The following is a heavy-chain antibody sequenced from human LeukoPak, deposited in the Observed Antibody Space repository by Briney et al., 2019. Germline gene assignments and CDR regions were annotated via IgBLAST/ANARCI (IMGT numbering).Heavy chain of an antibody. Sequence: SETLSLTCTVSGGSISSYYWSWIRQPPGKGLEWIGYIYYSGSTNYNPSLKSRVTISVDTSKNQFSLKLSSVTAADTAVYDCARGPSGVRYCSSTSCDARDYYYMDVWGKGTTVTVSS. V-gene: IGHV4-59*01. D-gene: IGHD2-2*01. CDR2: IYYSGST. CDR3: ARGPSGVRYCSSTSCDARDYYYMDV. CDR1: GGSISSYY. J-gene: IGHJ6*03.